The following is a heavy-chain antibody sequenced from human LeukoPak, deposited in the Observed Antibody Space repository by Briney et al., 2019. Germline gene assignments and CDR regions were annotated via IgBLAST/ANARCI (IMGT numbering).Heavy chain of an antibody. D-gene: IGHD6-6*01. CDR2: IYPGDSYN. Sequence: GESLKISCNSAGYIFTSYWIGRGRHMPGKGPELMGIIYPGDSYNRYSPSFQGQVTIPHTKSNSTAYLQWSSLKGSDTAMYYCARHRGIAARCPVAVWGKGTTVTVPS. CDR1: GYIFTSYW. CDR3: ARHRGIAARCPVAV. J-gene: IGHJ6*04. V-gene: IGHV5-51*01.